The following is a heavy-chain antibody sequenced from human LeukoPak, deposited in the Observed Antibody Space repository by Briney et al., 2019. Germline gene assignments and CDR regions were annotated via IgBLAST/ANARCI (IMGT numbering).Heavy chain of an antibody. V-gene: IGHV3-64*04. D-gene: IGHD1-26*01. CDR1: GFTFSTFP. Sequence: GGSLRLSCAASGFTFSTFPMHWVRQAPGKGLEFVSAISSNGASTYYANSVRGRFTISRDNSKNTLFLQMNSLRAEDTAVYYCAKLVELHALDYWGQGTLVTVPS. J-gene: IGHJ4*02. CDR3: AKLVELHALDY. CDR2: ISSNGAST.